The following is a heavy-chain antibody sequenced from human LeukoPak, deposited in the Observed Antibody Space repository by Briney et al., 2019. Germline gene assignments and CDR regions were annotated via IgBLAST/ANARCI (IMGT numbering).Heavy chain of an antibody. CDR3: ARDTDFTAGNDY. D-gene: IGHD3-3*01. CDR2: IISTSSYI. J-gene: IGHJ4*02. CDR1: GFTFSSYT. Sequence: PGGSLRLSCAASGFTFSSYTMNWVRQAPGKGLEWVSSIISTSSYIFYADSVKGRFTISRDNAKNSLYLQMNSLTAEDAAVYYCARDTDFTAGNDYWGQGTLVTVSS. V-gene: IGHV3-21*01.